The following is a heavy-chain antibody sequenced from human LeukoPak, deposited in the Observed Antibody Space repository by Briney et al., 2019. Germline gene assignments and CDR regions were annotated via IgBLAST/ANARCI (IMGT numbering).Heavy chain of an antibody. CDR3: ASGYCSGGSCGGVGWFDP. CDR2: IYPGDSDT. D-gene: IGHD2-15*01. CDR1: GYSFTSYW. J-gene: IGHJ5*02. V-gene: IGHV5-51*01. Sequence: GDSLKISCKGSGYSFTSYWIGWVRQMPGKGLEWMGIIYPGDSDTRYNPSFQGQVTISADKSISTAYLQWSSLKASDTAMYYCASGYCSGGSCGGVGWFDPWGQGTLVTVSS.